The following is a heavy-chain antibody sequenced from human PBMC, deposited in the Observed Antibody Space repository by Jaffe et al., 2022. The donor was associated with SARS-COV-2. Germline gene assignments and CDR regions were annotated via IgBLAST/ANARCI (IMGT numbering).Heavy chain of an antibody. CDR1: GFTFSKYA. V-gene: IGHV3-30-3*01. J-gene: IGHJ4*02. D-gene: IGHD2-2*01. CDR3: ARDGSRVVPAAIGCDY. Sequence: QVQMVESGGGVVQPGRSLRLSCAASGFTFSKYALHWVRQAPGKGLEWVAVMSYDGNSKNYADSVKGRFTISRDNSKNTLYLQMNSLRAEDTAVYYCARDGSRVVPAAIGCDYWGQGTLVTVSS. CDR2: MSYDGNSK.